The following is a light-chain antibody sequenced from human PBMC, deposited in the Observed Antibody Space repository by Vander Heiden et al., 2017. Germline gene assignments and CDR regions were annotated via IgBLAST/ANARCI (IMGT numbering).Light chain of an antibody. V-gene: IGKV1-5*03. CDR2: KAS. CDR1: QSISDR. Sequence: DLHFPPSPSTLSSSSGAPVSFPCRASQSISDRLAWYQQKPGKAPDLLIYKASNIESGVPSRFSGSGSGTEFTLTISSLQPDDFATYYCQQYDSYPWTFGQGTKVEIK. CDR3: QQYDSYPWT. J-gene: IGKJ1*01.